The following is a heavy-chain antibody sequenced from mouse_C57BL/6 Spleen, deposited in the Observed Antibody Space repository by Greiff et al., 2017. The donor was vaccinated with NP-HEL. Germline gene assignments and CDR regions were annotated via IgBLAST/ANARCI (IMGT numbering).Heavy chain of an antibody. Sequence: EVKVVESGPGMVKPSQSLSLTCTVTGYSITSGYDWHWIRHFPGNKLEWMGYISYSGSTNYNPSLKSRISITHDTSKNHFFLKLNSVTTEDTATYYCARGSPTTRYAMDYWGQGTSVTVSS. D-gene: IGHD5-5*01. CDR2: ISYSGST. V-gene: IGHV3-1*01. CDR3: ARGSPTTRYAMDY. CDR1: GYSITSGYD. J-gene: IGHJ4*01.